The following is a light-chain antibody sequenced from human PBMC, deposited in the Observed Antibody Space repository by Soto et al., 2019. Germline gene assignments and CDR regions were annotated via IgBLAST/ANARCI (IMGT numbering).Light chain of an antibody. J-gene: IGLJ2*01. V-gene: IGLV2-14*01. CDR2: DVS. CDR1: SSDVGGYNY. Sequence: QSALTQPASVSGSPGQSITISCTGTSSDVGGYNYVSWYQQHPGKAPKLMIYDVSNRPSGVSNRFYGSKSGNRASLNISGLQAEDEADYYCSSYTSSSTPVVFGGGTKVTVL. CDR3: SSYTSSSTPVV.